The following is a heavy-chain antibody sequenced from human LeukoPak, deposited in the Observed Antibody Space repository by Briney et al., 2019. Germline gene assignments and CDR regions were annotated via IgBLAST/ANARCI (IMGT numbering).Heavy chain of an antibody. V-gene: IGHV4-4*07. CDR3: AREEKLYDLSTGYYRSHYFDF. D-gene: IGHD3-9*01. Sequence: SETLSLTCTVSGGSVNTYYWNWIRQPAGKGLEWIGRVYSSGSTSYNPSLKRRVTMSVDTSRNQFSLKVRSVTAADTAVYYRAREEKLYDLSTGYYRSHYFDFWGQGTPVTVSS. CDR2: VYSSGST. CDR1: GGSVNTYY. J-gene: IGHJ4*02.